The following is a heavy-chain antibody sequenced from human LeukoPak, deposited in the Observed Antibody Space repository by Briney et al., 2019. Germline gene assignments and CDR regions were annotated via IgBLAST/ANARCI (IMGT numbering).Heavy chain of an antibody. CDR3: ARDPSPYYYDSSGYPLDY. CDR1: GYTFTGYY. V-gene: IGHV1-2*02. CDR2: INPNSGGT. Sequence: ASVKVSCKASGYTFTGYYMHWVRQAPGQGLEWMGWINPNSGGTNYAQKFQGRVTMTRDTSISTAYMELSRLRSDDTAVYYCARDPSPYYYDSSGYPLDYWGQGTQVTVSS. D-gene: IGHD3-22*01. J-gene: IGHJ4*02.